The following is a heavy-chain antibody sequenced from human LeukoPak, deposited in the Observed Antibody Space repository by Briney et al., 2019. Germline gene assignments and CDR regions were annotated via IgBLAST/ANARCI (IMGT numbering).Heavy chain of an antibody. J-gene: IGHJ4*02. CDR3: ARGWEFSRGYYFDY. CDR2: ISSGSTI. CDR1: GFTFSDYY. V-gene: IGHV3-11*01. D-gene: IGHD3-10*01. Sequence: GGSLRLSCAASGFTFSDYYMSWIRQAPGKGLEWVSYISSGSTIYYADSVKGRFTISRDNAKNSLYLQMNSLRAEDTAVYYCARGWEFSRGYYFDYWGQGTLVTVSS.